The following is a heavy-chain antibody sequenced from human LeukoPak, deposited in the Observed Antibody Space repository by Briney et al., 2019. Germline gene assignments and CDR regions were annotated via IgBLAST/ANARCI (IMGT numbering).Heavy chain of an antibody. V-gene: IGHV3-30*18. CDR2: ISYDGSNK. Sequence: GGSLRLSCATSGFTFSSYGMHSARQAPGKGLGWVAVISYDGSNKYYADSVKGRFTISRDNSKNTLYLQMNSLRAEDTAVYYCAKNCPVAESSWYLNGCDYWGQGTLVTVSS. CDR3: AKNCPVAESSWYLNGCDY. D-gene: IGHD6-13*01. J-gene: IGHJ4*02. CDR1: GFTFSSYG.